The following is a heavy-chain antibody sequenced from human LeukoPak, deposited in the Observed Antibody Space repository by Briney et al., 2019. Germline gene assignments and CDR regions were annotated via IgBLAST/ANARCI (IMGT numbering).Heavy chain of an antibody. CDR3: ALGPTRYFRGN. Sequence: GGSLRLSCAASGFTFSSYAMSWVRQAPGKGLEWVSSISSSRSYIYYADSVKGRFTISRDNAKNSLYLQMNSLRAEATAVYYCALGPTRYFRGNWGQGTLVTVSS. D-gene: IGHD2-15*01. CDR2: ISSSRSYI. CDR1: GFTFSSYA. V-gene: IGHV3-21*01. J-gene: IGHJ4*02.